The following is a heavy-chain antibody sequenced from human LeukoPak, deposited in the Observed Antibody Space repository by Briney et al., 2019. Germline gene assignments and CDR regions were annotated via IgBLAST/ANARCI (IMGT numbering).Heavy chain of an antibody. V-gene: IGHV3-48*03. CDR2: ISSSGSTI. J-gene: IGHJ4*02. Sequence: GGXLRLSCAXSGXXFSSYEMNWVRQAPGKGLEWVSYISSSGSTIYYADSVKGRFTISRDNAKNSLYLQINSLRAEDTAVYYCATYCSSTSCYGHYWGQGTLVTVSS. CDR3: ATYCSSTSCYGHY. D-gene: IGHD2-2*01. CDR1: GXXFSSYE.